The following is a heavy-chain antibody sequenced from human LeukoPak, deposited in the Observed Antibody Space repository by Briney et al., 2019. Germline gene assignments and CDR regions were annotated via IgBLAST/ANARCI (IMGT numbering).Heavy chain of an antibody. Sequence: SDTLSLTCGVSGYSITSGDWWGWIRQPPGKGLEWIGYIFSSGSTNYNPSLKSRVTMSIDTSKNQFSLKLSSVTAADTAVYYCARSAAAGLRFYYYYGMDVWGQGTTVTVSS. CDR2: IFSSGST. V-gene: IGHV4-28*01. CDR3: ARSAAAGLRFYYYYGMDV. J-gene: IGHJ6*02. CDR1: GYSITSGDW. D-gene: IGHD6-13*01.